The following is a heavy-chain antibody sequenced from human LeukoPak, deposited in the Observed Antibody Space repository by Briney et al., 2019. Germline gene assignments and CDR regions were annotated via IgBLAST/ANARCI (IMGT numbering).Heavy chain of an antibody. V-gene: IGHV1-2*02. CDR3: ARGRAVAGKEGGFDY. J-gene: IGHJ4*02. D-gene: IGHD6-19*01. Sequence: ASVKVSCKACGYTFTGHYMYWVRQAPGQGLEWLGWINPDSGGTKFPPKFQGRVTMTKDTSISTAYMELSRLSSDDTAVYYCARGRAVAGKEGGFDYWGQGTLVTVSS. CDR2: INPDSGGT. CDR1: GYTFTGHY.